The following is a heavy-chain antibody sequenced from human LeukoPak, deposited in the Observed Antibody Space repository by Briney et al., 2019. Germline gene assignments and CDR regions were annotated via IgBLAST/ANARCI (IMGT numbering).Heavy chain of an antibody. CDR2: IKQDGSEK. J-gene: IGHJ6*03. CDR3: ARDRFSSWYYYYYYYMDV. CDR1: GFTFSSYW. Sequence: GGSLRLSCAASGFTFSSYWMSWVRQAPGKGLEWVANIKQDGSEKYYVDSVKGRFTISRDNAKNSLYLQMNSLRAEDTAVYYCARDRFSSWYYYYYYYMDVWGKGTMVTVSS. V-gene: IGHV3-7*01. D-gene: IGHD6-13*01.